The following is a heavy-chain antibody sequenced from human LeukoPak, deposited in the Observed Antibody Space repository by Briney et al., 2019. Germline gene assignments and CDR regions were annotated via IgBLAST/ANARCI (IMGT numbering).Heavy chain of an antibody. V-gene: IGHV1-3*01. CDR3: ARSGSLAILYYFDY. Sequence: ASVKVSCKASGYTFTSYAMHWLRQAPGQRLEWMGWINAGNGNTKYSQKFQGRVTITRDTSASTAYMELSSLRSEDTAVYYCARSGSLAILYYFDYWGQGTLVTVSS. CDR2: INAGNGNT. D-gene: IGHD5-18*01. J-gene: IGHJ4*02. CDR1: GYTFTSYA.